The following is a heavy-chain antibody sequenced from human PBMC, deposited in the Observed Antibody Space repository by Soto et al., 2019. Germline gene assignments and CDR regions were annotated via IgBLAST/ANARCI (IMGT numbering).Heavy chain of an antibody. D-gene: IGHD3-9*01. Sequence: SETLSLTCTISGGSISVYYWSWIRQSPRQGLEWIGYVYDNGRPYYSPSLKSRVTISADTSKNQISLKLTSATAADTAVYYCARGVGSSPPRYWGRGTLVTSPQ. J-gene: IGHJ4*02. CDR2: VYDNGRP. CDR3: ARGVGSSPPRY. V-gene: IGHV4-59*01. CDR1: GGSISVYY.